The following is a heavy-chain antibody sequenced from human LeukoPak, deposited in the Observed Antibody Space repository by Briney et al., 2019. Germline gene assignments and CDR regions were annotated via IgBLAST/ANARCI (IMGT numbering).Heavy chain of an antibody. V-gene: IGHV4-61*02. CDR2: IYTSGST. CDR3: ARDAGGGDTFDI. J-gene: IGHJ3*02. CDR1: GGSISSGSYY. D-gene: IGHD3-10*01. Sequence: PSETLSLTCTVSGGSISSGSYYWSWIRQPAGKGLEWIGRIYTSGSTNYNPSLKSRVTISVDTSKNQFSLKLSSVTAADTAVYYCARDAGGGDTFDIWGQGTMVTVSS.